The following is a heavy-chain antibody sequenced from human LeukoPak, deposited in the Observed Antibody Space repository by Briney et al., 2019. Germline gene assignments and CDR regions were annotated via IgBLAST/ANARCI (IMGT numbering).Heavy chain of an antibody. V-gene: IGHV3-23*01. D-gene: IGHD3-3*01. CDR3: AKDLMPRSYYDFWSGYLCFDY. CDR1: GFTFRSYA. Sequence: GGSLRLSCEASGFTFRSYARSWARKVPGKGLEWFPVFGGGGGRTCYADSVKGRFTISRDNSKNTLYLQMNSLRAEDTAVYYCAKDLMPRSYYDFWSGYLCFDYWGQGTLVTVSS. J-gene: IGHJ4*02. CDR2: FGGGGGRT.